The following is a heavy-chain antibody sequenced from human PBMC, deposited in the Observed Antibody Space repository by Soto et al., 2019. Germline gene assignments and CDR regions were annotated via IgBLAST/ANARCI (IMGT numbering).Heavy chain of an antibody. CDR3: AKRALAYSSSPLFAFDI. J-gene: IGHJ3*02. CDR1: GFTFDDYA. V-gene: IGHV3-9*01. Sequence: EVQLVESGGGLVQPGRSLRLSCAASGFTFDDYAMHWVRQAPGKGLEWVSGISWNSGSIGYTDSVKGRFTISRDNAKNSLYLQMNSLRSENSALYYCAKRALAYSSSPLFAFDIWGQGTMVTVSS. CDR2: ISWNSGSI. D-gene: IGHD6-6*01.